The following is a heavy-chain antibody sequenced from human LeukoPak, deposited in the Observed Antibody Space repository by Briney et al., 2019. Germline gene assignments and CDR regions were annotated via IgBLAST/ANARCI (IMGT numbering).Heavy chain of an antibody. V-gene: IGHV3-30*18. J-gene: IGHJ4*02. D-gene: IGHD4-23*01. CDR1: GFTFSNYG. CDR3: AKVSLRWWGYVDY. CDR2: ISYDGSNK. Sequence: GGSLRLSCAASGFTFSNYGMHWVRQAPGKGLEWVAIISYDGSNKYYTDSVKGRFTISRDNSKDTLYLQMNSLRAEDTAVYYCAKVSLRWWGYVDYWGQGTLVTVSS.